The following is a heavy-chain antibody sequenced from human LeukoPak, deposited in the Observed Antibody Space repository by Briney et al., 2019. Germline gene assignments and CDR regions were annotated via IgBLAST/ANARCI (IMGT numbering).Heavy chain of an antibody. V-gene: IGHV4-39*07. Sequence: SETLSLTCTVSGGSISSSSYYWGWIRQPPGKGLEWIGSIYYSGSTYYNPSLKSRVTISVDTSKNQFSLKLSSVTAADTAVYYCAITMVRGVIITGYFDYWGQGTLVTVSS. CDR2: IYYSGST. CDR3: AITMVRGVIITGYFDY. J-gene: IGHJ4*02. CDR1: GGSISSSSYY. D-gene: IGHD3-10*01.